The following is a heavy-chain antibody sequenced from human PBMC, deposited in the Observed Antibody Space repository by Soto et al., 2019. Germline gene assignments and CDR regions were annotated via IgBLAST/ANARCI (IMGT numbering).Heavy chain of an antibody. V-gene: IGHV1-69*01. CDR3: ATLRRRGRQLVYFDY. Sequence: QVQLVQSGVEVKKPGSSVKVSCKASGGTFSSYAISWVRQAPGQGLEWMGGIIPIFGTANYAQKFQGRVTITADESTSTAYMELSSLRSEDTAVYYCATLRRRGRQLVYFDYWGQGTLVTVSS. D-gene: IGHD6-6*01. J-gene: IGHJ4*02. CDR1: GGTFSSYA. CDR2: IIPIFGTA.